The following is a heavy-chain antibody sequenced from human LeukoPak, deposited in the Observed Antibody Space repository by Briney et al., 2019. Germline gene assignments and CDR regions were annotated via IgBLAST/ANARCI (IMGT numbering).Heavy chain of an antibody. D-gene: IGHD6-19*01. J-gene: IGHJ4*02. V-gene: IGHV1-69*13. CDR1: GGTFSSYA. Sequence: SVKVSCKASGGTFSSYAISWVRQAPGQGLEWMGGIIPIFGTSNYAQKFQGRVTITADESTSTAYMELSSLRSEDTAVYYCARYYSGWYYFDYWGQGTLVTVSS. CDR2: IIPIFGTS. CDR3: ARYYSGWYYFDY.